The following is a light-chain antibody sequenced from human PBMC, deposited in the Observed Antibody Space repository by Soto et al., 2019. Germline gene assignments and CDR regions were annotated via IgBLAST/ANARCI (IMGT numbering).Light chain of an antibody. CDR3: QQYTTCPRT. V-gene: IGKV3-15*01. Sequence: EIVMTQSPATLSVSPGERATLSCRASQSVSSDLAWYHQKPGQAPRLLIYGASTRATGIPARFSGSGSGTEFTLTINSLQSEDFAVYYCQQYTTCPRTFGQGPTVDIX. CDR2: GAS. J-gene: IGKJ1*01. CDR1: QSVSSD.